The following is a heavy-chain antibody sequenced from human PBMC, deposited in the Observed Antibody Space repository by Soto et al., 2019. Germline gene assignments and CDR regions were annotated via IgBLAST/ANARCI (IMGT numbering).Heavy chain of an antibody. CDR2: IYYSGST. D-gene: IGHD3-10*01. Sequence: QVQLQESGPGLVKPSQTLSLTCTVSGGSISSGGYYWSWIRQHPGKGLECIGYIYYSGSTYYNPSLMSRVTISVDTSKNQFSLKLSSVTAADTAVYYCARGEFGEGHFDSWGQGTLVTVSS. CDR3: ARGEFGEGHFDS. V-gene: IGHV4-31*03. CDR1: GGSISSGGYY. J-gene: IGHJ4*02.